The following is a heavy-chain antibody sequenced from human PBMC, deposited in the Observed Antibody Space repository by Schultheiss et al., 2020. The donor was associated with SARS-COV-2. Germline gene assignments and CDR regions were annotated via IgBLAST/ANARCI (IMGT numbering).Heavy chain of an antibody. Sequence: ASVKVSCKASGYTFTGYYMHWVRQAPGQGLEWMGWINPNSGGTNYAQKFQGRVTITADKSTSTAYMELRSLRSDDTAVYYCARARGGSYGIEAYWGQGTLVTVSS. J-gene: IGHJ4*02. CDR1: GYTFTGYY. CDR2: INPNSGGT. D-gene: IGHD1-26*01. V-gene: IGHV1-2*02. CDR3: ARARGGSYGIEAY.